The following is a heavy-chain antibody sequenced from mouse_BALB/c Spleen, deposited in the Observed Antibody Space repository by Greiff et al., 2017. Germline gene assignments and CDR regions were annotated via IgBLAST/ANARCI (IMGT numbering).Heavy chain of an antibody. CDR3: ARDRGSSFAY. Sequence: EVKLMESGGGLVKPGGSLKLSCAASGFTFSSYAMSWVRQSPEKRLEWVAEISSGGSYTYYPDTVTGRFTISRDNAKNTLYLEMSSLRSEDTAMYYCARDRGSSFAYWGQGTLVTVSA. V-gene: IGHV5-9-4*01. CDR2: ISSGGSYT. J-gene: IGHJ3*01. D-gene: IGHD1-1*01. CDR1: GFTFSSYA.